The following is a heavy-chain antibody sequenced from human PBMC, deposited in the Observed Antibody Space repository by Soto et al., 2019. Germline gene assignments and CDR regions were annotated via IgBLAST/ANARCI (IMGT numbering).Heavy chain of an antibody. CDR2: IIPVLNKA. D-gene: IGHD3-9*01. Sequence: QVQLVQSGAEVKEPGSSVKVSCKASGGTFSTYTISWVRQAPGQGLEWMGRIIPVLNKANYGQKFQGRVTINADKFTSTVNMDLSRLRSEDTAVYYCATSRPNLTGYPFDYWGQGTLVTVSS. CDR3: ATSRPNLTGYPFDY. CDR1: GGTFSTYT. V-gene: IGHV1-69*02. J-gene: IGHJ4*02.